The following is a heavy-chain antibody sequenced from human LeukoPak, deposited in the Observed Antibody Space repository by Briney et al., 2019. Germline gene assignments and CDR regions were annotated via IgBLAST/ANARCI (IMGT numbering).Heavy chain of an antibody. CDR1: GFTFSSYA. V-gene: IGHV3-23*01. CDR3: AKENVLLWFGDLYYFDY. J-gene: IGHJ4*02. CDR2: ISGSGGST. D-gene: IGHD3-10*01. Sequence: GGSLRLSCVASGFTFSSYAMSWVRQAPGKGLEWVSAISGSGGSTYYADSVKGRFTISRDNSKNTLYLQMNSLRAEDTAVYYCAKENVLLWFGDLYYFDYWGQGTLVTVSS.